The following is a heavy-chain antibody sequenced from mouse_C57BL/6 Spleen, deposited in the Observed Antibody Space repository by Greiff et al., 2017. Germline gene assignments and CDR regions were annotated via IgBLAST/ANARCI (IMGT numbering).Heavy chain of an antibody. Sequence: EVQGVESGGGLVQPGGSLSLSCAASGFTFTDYYMSWVRQPPGKALEWLGFIRNKANGYTTEYSASVKGRFTISRENSQSILYLQMNALRAEDSATYYCARYMDYGSSSYYFDYWGQGTTLTVSS. D-gene: IGHD1-1*01. CDR1: GFTFTDYY. J-gene: IGHJ2*01. V-gene: IGHV7-3*01. CDR3: ARYMDYGSSSYYFDY. CDR2: IRNKANGYTT.